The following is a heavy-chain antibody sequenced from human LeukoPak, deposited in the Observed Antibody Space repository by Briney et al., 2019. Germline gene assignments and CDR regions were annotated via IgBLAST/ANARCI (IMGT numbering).Heavy chain of an antibody. Sequence: GGSLRLSCAASGFTFSTYSMNWVRQAPGKGLEWVSSISSSSSYIYYADSVKGRFTISRDNAKDSLYLPMNGLRAEHTAVYYCARDRSASIAVVTAEIDYWGQGTLVTVSS. V-gene: IGHV3-21*01. CDR1: GFTFSTYS. CDR3: ARDRSASIAVVTAEIDY. D-gene: IGHD6-19*01. CDR2: ISSSSSYI. J-gene: IGHJ4*02.